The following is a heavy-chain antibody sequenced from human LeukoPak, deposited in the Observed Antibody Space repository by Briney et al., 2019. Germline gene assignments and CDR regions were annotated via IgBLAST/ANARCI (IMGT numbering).Heavy chain of an antibody. CDR3: PRHISYGGDSAFGY. Sequence: SETLSLTCTVSGGSISTYYWSWIRQPPGKGLECIGYIHYSGITNYNPSLKSRVTISVDTSKNQFSLRLSSVAAADSALYYCPRHISYGGDSAFGYWRQGTLVTVFS. CDR2: IHYSGIT. D-gene: IGHD4-23*01. CDR1: GGSISTYY. V-gene: IGHV4-59*08. J-gene: IGHJ4*02.